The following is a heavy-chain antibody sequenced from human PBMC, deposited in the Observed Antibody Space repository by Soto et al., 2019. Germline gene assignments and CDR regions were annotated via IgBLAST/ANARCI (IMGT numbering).Heavy chain of an antibody. V-gene: IGHV3-11*01. CDR1: GFTFSDYY. CDR3: ASTFSTVTINWYFDL. J-gene: IGHJ2*01. Sequence: QVQLVESGGGLVKPGGSLRLSCAASGFTFSDYYMSWIRQAPGKGLEWVSYISSSGSTIYYAYSVKGRFTISRDNAKNSLYLQMNSLRAEDTAVYYCASTFSTVTINWYFDLWGRGTLVTVSS. D-gene: IGHD4-17*01. CDR2: ISSSGSTI.